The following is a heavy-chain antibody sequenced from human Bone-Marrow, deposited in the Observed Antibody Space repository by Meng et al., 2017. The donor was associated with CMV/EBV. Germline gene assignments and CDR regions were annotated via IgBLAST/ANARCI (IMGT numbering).Heavy chain of an antibody. Sequence: SEPLSLTCAVYGGSFSGYYWGWIRQPPGKGLEWIGSIYYSGSTYYNPSLKSRVTISVDTSKNQFSLKLSSVTAADTAVYYCASWGYWYYYDSSGYYYDYWGQGTLVTVSS. CDR3: ASWGYWYYYDSSGYYYDY. CDR1: GGSFSGYY. V-gene: IGHV4-34*01. J-gene: IGHJ4*02. CDR2: IYYSGST. D-gene: IGHD3-22*01.